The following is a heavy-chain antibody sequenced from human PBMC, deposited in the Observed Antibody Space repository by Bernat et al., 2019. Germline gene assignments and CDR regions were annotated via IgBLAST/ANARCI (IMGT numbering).Heavy chain of an antibody. J-gene: IGHJ4*02. V-gene: IGHV3-23*04. CDR2: ISGSGKSP. CDR3: AKFPYYTEYQYYFDF. Sequence: QLVESGGGLVQPGGSPRLSCAASGFSFSSYGMSWVRQAPGKWLEWVAGISGSGKSPFYADSVKGRFTTSRDNSKNTLYLRMDSLRAEDTAIYYCAKFPYYTEYQYYFDFWGQGALVTVSS. CDR1: GFSFSSYG. D-gene: IGHD1-26*01.